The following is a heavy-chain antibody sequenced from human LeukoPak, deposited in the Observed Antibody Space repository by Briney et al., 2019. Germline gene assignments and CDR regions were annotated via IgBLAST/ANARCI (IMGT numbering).Heavy chain of an antibody. D-gene: IGHD3-16*01. Sequence: PGGSLRLSCAASGFTFSSYGMHWVRQAPGKGREWVAVILNDGSQEKYADSVKGRFTTSRDNSKNTLFLQMNSLRAEDTAVYYCARDDALGDNALDIWGQGTMVTVSS. CDR2: ILNDGSQE. J-gene: IGHJ3*02. CDR1: GFTFSSYG. V-gene: IGHV3-33*01. CDR3: ARDDALGDNALDI.